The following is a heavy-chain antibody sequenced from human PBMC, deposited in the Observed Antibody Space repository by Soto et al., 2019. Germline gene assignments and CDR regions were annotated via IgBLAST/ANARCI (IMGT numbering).Heavy chain of an antibody. D-gene: IGHD4-17*01. CDR2: IYYSGSA. V-gene: IGHV4-59*08. J-gene: IGHJ4*02. CDR1: GGCISSYY. Sequence: QVQLQESGPGLVRPSETLSLTCTVSGGCISSYYWSWIRQPPGKGLEWIGYIYYSGSANYNPSLKSRVTISVDTSKNQFSLKLSSATAADTAVYYCARNYGGNVDYWGQGTLVTVSS. CDR3: ARNYGGNVDY.